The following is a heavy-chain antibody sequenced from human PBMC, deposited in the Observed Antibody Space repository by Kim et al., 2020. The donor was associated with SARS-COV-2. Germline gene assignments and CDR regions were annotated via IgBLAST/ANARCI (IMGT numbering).Heavy chain of an antibody. Sequence: DSVKGRLTISRDNAKNSLYLQMNSVRAEDTAVYYCARDLSMVRGVNWVDPWGQGTLVTVSS. J-gene: IGHJ5*02. CDR3: ARDLSMVRGVNWVDP. D-gene: IGHD3-10*01. V-gene: IGHV3-11*05.